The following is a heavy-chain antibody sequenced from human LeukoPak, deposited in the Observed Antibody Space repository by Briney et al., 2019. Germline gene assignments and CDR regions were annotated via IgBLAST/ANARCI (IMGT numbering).Heavy chain of an antibody. CDR2: IIPIFRTA. J-gene: IGHJ4*02. CDR3: ARALRYYSDSSGYAFDY. Sequence: SVKVSCKASGGTFRSFAISWVRQAPGQGLEWIGGIIPIFRTANYAQKFQGRVTITADESTSTAYMELSSLRSEDTAVYYCARALRYYSDSSGYAFDYWGQGTLVTVSS. D-gene: IGHD3-22*01. CDR1: GGTFRSFA. V-gene: IGHV1-69*13.